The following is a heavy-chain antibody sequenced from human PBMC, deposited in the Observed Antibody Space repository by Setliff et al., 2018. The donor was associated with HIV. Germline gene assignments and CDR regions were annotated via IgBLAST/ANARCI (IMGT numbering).Heavy chain of an antibody. D-gene: IGHD1-26*01. CDR1: GFTFSGNW. CDR3: ARGGVGSFDY. Sequence: GGSLRLSCAASGFTFSGNWMSWVRQAPGKGLEWVGRIDANGRGTSYADSVKGRFTISRDNAKNMLYVQMNSLRAEDTAVYYCARGGVGSFDYWGQGTLVTVS. CDR2: IDANGRGT. V-gene: IGHV3-74*01. J-gene: IGHJ4*02.